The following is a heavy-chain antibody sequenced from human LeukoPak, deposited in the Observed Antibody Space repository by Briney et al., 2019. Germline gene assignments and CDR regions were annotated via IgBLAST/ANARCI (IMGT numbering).Heavy chain of an antibody. V-gene: IGHV1-2*02. CDR1: GYTFTSYF. CDR2: INPNSGGT. CDR3: ARGSSSSWYKYYFDY. Sequence: ASVKVSCKASGYTFTSYFMHWVRQAPGQGLEWMGWINPNSGGTHYAQKFQGRVTMTRDTSISTAYMELTSLTSDDTAVYYCARGSSSSWYKYYFDYWGQGTLVTVSS. D-gene: IGHD6-13*01. J-gene: IGHJ4*02.